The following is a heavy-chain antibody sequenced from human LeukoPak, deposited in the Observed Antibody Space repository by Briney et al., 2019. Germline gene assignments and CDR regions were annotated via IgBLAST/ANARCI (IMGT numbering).Heavy chain of an antibody. V-gene: IGHV3-48*01. Sequence: GGSLRLSCADSGFTFSNYNMNWVRPAPGRGLEWVSYISSSGSKIFYADSVKGRLTISRDNAKNSLYLQMNSLRAEDTAVYYCARNPPEGGYFASWGQGTLVTVSS. CDR2: ISSSGSKI. D-gene: IGHD3-22*01. CDR3: ARNPPEGGYFAS. J-gene: IGHJ4*02. CDR1: GFTFSNYN.